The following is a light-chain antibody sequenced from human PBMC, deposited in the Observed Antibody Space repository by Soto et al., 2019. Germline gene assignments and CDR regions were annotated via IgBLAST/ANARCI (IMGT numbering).Light chain of an antibody. CDR1: TGAVTSGHY. CDR2: DTS. Sequence: QAVVTQEPSLTVSPGGTVTLTCGSSTGAVTSGHYPYWFQQKPGQAPRTLIYDTSNKHSWTPARFSGSLLVGKAALTLSGAQPEDEAEYYCLLSYSGAHVVFGGGTKVTVL. V-gene: IGLV7-46*01. J-gene: IGLJ2*01. CDR3: LLSYSGAHVV.